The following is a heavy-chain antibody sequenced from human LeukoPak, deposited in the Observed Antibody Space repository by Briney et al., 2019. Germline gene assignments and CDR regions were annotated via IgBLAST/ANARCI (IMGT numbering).Heavy chain of an antibody. CDR1: GYSISSGYD. Sequence: SETLSLTCTVSGYSISSGYDWGWIRQPPGKGLEWIGSIYRSGSTYYNPSLKSRVTISVDTSKNQFSLKLSSVTAADTAVYYCAREVGDILTASWFDPWGQGTLVTVSS. CDR3: AREVGDILTASWFDP. J-gene: IGHJ5*02. D-gene: IGHD3-9*01. CDR2: IYRSGST. V-gene: IGHV4-38-2*02.